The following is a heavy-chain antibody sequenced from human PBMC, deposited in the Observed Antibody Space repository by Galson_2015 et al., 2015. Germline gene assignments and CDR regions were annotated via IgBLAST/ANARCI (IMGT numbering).Heavy chain of an antibody. CDR3: ARAFMGATSFDY. D-gene: IGHD1-26*01. CDR2: ISYDGSNK. CDR1: GFTFSSYG. Sequence: SLRLSCAASGFTFSSYGMHWVRQAPGNGLEWVAVISYDGSNKYYADSVKGRFTISRDNSKNTLYLQMNSLRAEDTAVYYCARAFMGATSFDYWGQGTLVTVSS. J-gene: IGHJ4*02. V-gene: IGHV3-30*03.